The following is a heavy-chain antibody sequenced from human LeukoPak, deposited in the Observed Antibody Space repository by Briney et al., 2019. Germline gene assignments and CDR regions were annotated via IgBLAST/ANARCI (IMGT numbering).Heavy chain of an antibody. CDR2: TSSSSSYI. CDR3: ARSGIKMVRGVIIKSPYHMDV. Sequence: GGSLRLSCAASGSTLSTYTMNWVRQAPGKGLEWVSSTSSSSSYIYYEDSVKGRFTISRDDAKNSLSLQMNSLRAEDTAVYYCARSGIKMVRGVIIKSPYHMDVWGKGTTVTVSS. CDR1: GSTLSTYT. J-gene: IGHJ6*03. D-gene: IGHD3-10*01. V-gene: IGHV3-21*01.